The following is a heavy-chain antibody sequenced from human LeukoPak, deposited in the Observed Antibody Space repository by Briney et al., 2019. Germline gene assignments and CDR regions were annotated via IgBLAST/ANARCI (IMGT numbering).Heavy chain of an antibody. J-gene: IGHJ3*02. V-gene: IGHV1-69*04. CDR3: ARGGRITIFGVVHDAFDI. D-gene: IGHD3-3*01. CDR2: IIPILGIA. CDR1: GGTFSSYV. Sequence: ASVKVSCKASGGTFSSYVTSWVRQAPGQGLEWMGRIIPILGIANYAQKFQGRVTITADKSTSTAYMELSSLRSDDTAVYYCARGGRITIFGVVHDAFDIWGQGTMVTVSS.